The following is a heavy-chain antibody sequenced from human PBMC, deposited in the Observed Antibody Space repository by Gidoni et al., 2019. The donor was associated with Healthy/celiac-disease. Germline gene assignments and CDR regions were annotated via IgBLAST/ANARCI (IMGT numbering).Heavy chain of an antibody. D-gene: IGHD6-19*01. J-gene: IGHJ4*02. CDR1: GGTFSSYS. CDR2: IIPIFGTA. CDR3: ARDLDGVSSGWFDY. V-gene: IGHV1-69*06. Sequence: QVQLVQSGAEVTKPGYSVKVSCNASGGTFSSYSISWVRQAPGQGLEWMGGIIPIFGTANYAQKFQGRVTITADKSTSTAYMELSSLRSEDTAVYYCARDLDGVSSGWFDYWGQGTLVTVSS.